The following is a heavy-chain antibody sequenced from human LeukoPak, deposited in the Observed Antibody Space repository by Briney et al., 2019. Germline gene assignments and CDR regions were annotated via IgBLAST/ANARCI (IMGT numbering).Heavy chain of an antibody. J-gene: IGHJ3*02. CDR3: ATYNDRDAFDI. CDR1: GFTFSKDW. Sequence: GGSLRLSCVGSGFTFSKDWMSWVRQAPGKGLEWVGRIKNEVDGGTTDDAAPVKGRFTISRDDSKNTLYLQMTSLKTEDTALYYCATYNDRDAFDIWGQGTMVTVSP. CDR2: IKNEVDGGTT. V-gene: IGHV3-15*01. D-gene: IGHD1-14*01.